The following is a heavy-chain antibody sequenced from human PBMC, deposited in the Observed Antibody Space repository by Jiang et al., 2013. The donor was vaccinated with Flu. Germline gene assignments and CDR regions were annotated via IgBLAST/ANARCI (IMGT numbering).Heavy chain of an antibody. D-gene: IGHD3-16*01. CDR3: ARDRLAGDRWFDP. J-gene: IGHJ5*02. Sequence: GAEVKKPGASVKVSCKTSNYTFSVYGISWVRQAPGQDLEWMGWISGYNGRTSYAQKFQGRVTMTTDTSTNTAYMELKNLRSDDTAVYFCARDRLAGDRWFDPWGQGTPVTVSS. V-gene: IGHV1-18*01. CDR2: ISGYNGRT. CDR1: NYTFSVYG.